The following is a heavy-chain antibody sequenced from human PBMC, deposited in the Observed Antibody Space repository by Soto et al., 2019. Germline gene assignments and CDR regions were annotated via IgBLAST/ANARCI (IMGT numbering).Heavy chain of an antibody. Sequence: GESLKISCKGSGYSFTSYWIGWVRQMPGKGLEWMGIIYPGDSDTRYSPSFQGQVTILADKSISAAYLQWSSLKASDTAMYYCASRDSRGYYYADYWGQGTLVTVSS. CDR1: GYSFTSYW. J-gene: IGHJ4*02. V-gene: IGHV5-51*01. CDR3: ASRDSRGYYYADY. D-gene: IGHD3-22*01. CDR2: IYPGDSDT.